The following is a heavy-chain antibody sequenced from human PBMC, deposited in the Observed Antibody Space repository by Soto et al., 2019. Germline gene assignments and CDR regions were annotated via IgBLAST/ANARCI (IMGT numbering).Heavy chain of an antibody. V-gene: IGHV1-3*01. Sequence: ASVKVSCKASGYTFTSYAMHWVRQAPGQRLEWMGWINAGNGNTKYSQKFQGRVTITRDTSASTAYMELSSLRSEDTAVYYCARDGAVYFRGGSCYLIGMDVWGPGTTVTVSS. CDR3: ARDGAVYFRGGSCYLIGMDV. J-gene: IGHJ6*02. D-gene: IGHD2-15*01. CDR1: GYTFTSYA. CDR2: INAGNGNT.